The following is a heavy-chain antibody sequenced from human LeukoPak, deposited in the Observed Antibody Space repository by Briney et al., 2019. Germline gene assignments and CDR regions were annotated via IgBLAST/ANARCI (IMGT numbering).Heavy chain of an antibody. J-gene: IGHJ6*03. Sequence: GGSLRLSCVASGFTFSSYGMHWVRQAPGKGLEWVAFIRYDGSNKYYADSVKGRFTFSRDNAKNSLYLQMNSLRAEDTAVYYCVRHEMVRGRGSRRDYYYYMDVWGKGTTVTISS. CDR1: GFTFSSYG. CDR2: IRYDGSNK. V-gene: IGHV3-30*02. CDR3: VRHEMVRGRGSRRDYYYYMDV. D-gene: IGHD3-10*01.